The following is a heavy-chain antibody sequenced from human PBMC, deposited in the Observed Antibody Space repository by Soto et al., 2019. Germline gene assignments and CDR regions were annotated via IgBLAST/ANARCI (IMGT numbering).Heavy chain of an antibody. Sequence: KPSETLSLTCAVSGGSISSGGYSWSWIRQPPGKGLEWIGYIYHSGSTYYNPSLKSRVTISVDRSKNQFSLKLSSVTAADTAVYYCARLILGDIVVVPAAPRWAFDYWGQGTLVTVSS. D-gene: IGHD2-2*01. CDR1: GGSISSGGYS. V-gene: IGHV4-30-2*01. CDR2: IYHSGST. J-gene: IGHJ4*02. CDR3: ARLILGDIVVVPAAPRWAFDY.